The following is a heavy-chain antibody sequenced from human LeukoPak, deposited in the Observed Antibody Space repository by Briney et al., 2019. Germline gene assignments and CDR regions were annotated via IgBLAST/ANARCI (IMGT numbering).Heavy chain of an antibody. CDR1: GYTLTELS. V-gene: IGHV1-24*01. Sequence: GASVKVSCKVSGYTLTELSMHWVRQAPGKGLEWMGGFDPEDGETIYAQKFQGRVTMTGDTSTDTAYMELSSLRSEDTAVYYCATLGEQQLGGFDPWGQGTLVTVSS. J-gene: IGHJ5*02. CDR3: ATLGEQQLGGFDP. CDR2: FDPEDGET. D-gene: IGHD6-13*01.